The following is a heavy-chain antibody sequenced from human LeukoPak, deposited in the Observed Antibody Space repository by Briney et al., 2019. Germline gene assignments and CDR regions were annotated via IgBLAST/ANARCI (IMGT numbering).Heavy chain of an antibody. CDR3: ASLDPTGDAFDI. J-gene: IGHJ3*02. CDR1: GFTFSSYW. Sequence: PGGSLRLSCAASGFTFSSYWMSWVRQAPGKGLEWVANIKQDGSEKYYVDSVRGRFTISRDNAKNSLYLQMNSLRAEDTAVYYCASLDPTGDAFDIWGQGTMVTVSS. CDR2: IKQDGSEK. V-gene: IGHV3-7*01. D-gene: IGHD1-14*01.